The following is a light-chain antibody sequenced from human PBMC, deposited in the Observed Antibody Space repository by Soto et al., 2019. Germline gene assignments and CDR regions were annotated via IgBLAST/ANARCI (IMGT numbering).Light chain of an antibody. CDR3: GTSDRSLTAGV. Sequence: QSVLTQPPSVSAAPGQKVTISCSGSTSNIGSSYVSWYQQFPGTAPKLLIYDNNKRPSEIPDRFSGSKSGTSATLDITGLQTGDEADYYCGTSDRSLTAGVFGGGTQLTVL. J-gene: IGLJ2*01. V-gene: IGLV1-51*01. CDR2: DNN. CDR1: TSNIGSSY.